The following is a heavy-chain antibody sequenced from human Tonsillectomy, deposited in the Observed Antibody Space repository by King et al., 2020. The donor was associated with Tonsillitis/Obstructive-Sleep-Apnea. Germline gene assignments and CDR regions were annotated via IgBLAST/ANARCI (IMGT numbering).Heavy chain of an antibody. V-gene: IGHV5-10-1*01. CDR2: IDPSDSYT. J-gene: IGHJ4*02. CDR1: GYSFTIYW. Sequence: VQLVESGAEVKKPGESLRLSCKGSGYSFTIYWITWVRQMPGKGLEWMGRIDPSDSYTNYSPSFQGHVTISTDKSISTAYLQWSSLKASDTAMYYCARLRGSYSSGYVFDSWGQGTLVTVSS. D-gene: IGHD6-19*01. CDR3: ARLRGSYSSGYVFDS.